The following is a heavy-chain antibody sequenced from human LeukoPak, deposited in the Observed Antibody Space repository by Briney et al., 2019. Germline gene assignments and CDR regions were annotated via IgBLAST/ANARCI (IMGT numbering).Heavy chain of an antibody. CDR2: IIPILGIA. CDR3: AREDGKIASGGMDV. J-gene: IGHJ6*02. Sequence: GASVKVSCKASGGTFSSYAISWVRQAPGQGLEWMGRIIPILGIANYAQKFQGRVTITADKSTSTAYMELSSLRSEDTAVYYCAREDGKIASGGMDVWGQGTTVTVSS. D-gene: IGHD2/OR15-2a*01. CDR1: GGTFSSYA. V-gene: IGHV1-69*04.